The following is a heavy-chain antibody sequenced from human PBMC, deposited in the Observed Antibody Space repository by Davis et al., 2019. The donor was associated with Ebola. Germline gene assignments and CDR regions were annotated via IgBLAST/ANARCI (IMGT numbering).Heavy chain of an antibody. Sequence: GGSLRLSCAASGFTFSAYSMNWVRQAPGKGLEWVLYISDSSTTIYYADSVKGRFTISRDNAKNSLYLQMNILRDEDTAVYYCATDRNWDFDYWGQGTLVTVSS. CDR3: ATDRNWDFDY. CDR2: ISDSSTTI. CDR1: GFTFSAYS. D-gene: IGHD7-27*01. J-gene: IGHJ4*02. V-gene: IGHV3-48*02.